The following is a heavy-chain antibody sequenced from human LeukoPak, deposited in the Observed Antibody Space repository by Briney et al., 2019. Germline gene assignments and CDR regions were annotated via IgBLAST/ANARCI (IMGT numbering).Heavy chain of an antibody. CDR2: ISSSSSYI. D-gene: IGHD6-13*01. CDR3: AREAAAKDAFDI. CDR1: GFSFSSYN. V-gene: IGHV3-21*03. J-gene: IGHJ3*02. Sequence: KTGGSLRLSCTASGFSFSSYNMNWVRQAPGKGLEWVSSISSSSSYIYYADSVKGRFTISRDNAKNSLYLQMNSLRAEDTAVYYCAREAAAKDAFDIWGQGTMVTVSS.